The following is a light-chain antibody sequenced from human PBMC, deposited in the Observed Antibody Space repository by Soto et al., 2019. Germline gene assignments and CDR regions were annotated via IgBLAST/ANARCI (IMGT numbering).Light chain of an antibody. V-gene: IGKV1-5*01. CDR2: DAS. Sequence: DIQMTQSPSTLSASVGDRVTITCRASQSISSWLAWYQQKPGKAPKLLIYDASSLERGVPSRFSGSGSGTEFTLTISSLQPDYFATYYCQQYNSYPWTFGKGTKVEIK. CDR3: QQYNSYPWT. J-gene: IGKJ1*01. CDR1: QSISSW.